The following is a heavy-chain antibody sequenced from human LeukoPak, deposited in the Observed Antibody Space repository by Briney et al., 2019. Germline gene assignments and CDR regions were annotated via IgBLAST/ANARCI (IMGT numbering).Heavy chain of an antibody. V-gene: IGHV1-2*02. D-gene: IGHD4-17*01. CDR1: GYTFTGYY. Sequence: GASVKVSCKASGYTFTGYYMHWVRQAPGQGLEWMGWINPNSGGTNYAQKFQGRVTMTRDTSISTAYMELSRLRSDDTAVYYCAREVPDYGDFYYYYYMDVWGKGTTVTISS. J-gene: IGHJ6*03. CDR3: AREVPDYGDFYYYYYMDV. CDR2: INPNSGGT.